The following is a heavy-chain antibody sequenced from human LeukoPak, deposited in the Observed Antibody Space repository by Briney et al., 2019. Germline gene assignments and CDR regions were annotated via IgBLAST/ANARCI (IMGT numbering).Heavy chain of an antibody. V-gene: IGHV3-30-3*01. D-gene: IGHD3-22*01. CDR3: ARGLYYYDSSGYEGIDY. Sequence: GGSLRLSCAASGFTFSSYAMHWVRQAPGKGLEWVAVISYDGSNKYYADSVKGRFTISRDNSKNTLYLQMNSLRAEDTAVYYCARGLYYYDSSGYEGIDYWGQGTLVTVSS. CDR2: ISYDGSNK. CDR1: GFTFSSYA. J-gene: IGHJ4*02.